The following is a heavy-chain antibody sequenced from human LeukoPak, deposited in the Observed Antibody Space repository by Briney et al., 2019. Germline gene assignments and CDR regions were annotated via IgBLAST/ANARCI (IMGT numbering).Heavy chain of an antibody. J-gene: IGHJ4*02. D-gene: IGHD1-26*01. Sequence: GGSLRLSCAASGFTFSSYAMHWVRQAPGKGLEWVAVIAYDGRNKYYADSVKGRFTISRDNSKNTLYLQMNSLRAEDTAVYYCARGIVGAPFADYWGRGTLVTVSS. CDR3: ARGIVGAPFADY. V-gene: IGHV3-30*04. CDR2: IAYDGRNK. CDR1: GFTFSSYA.